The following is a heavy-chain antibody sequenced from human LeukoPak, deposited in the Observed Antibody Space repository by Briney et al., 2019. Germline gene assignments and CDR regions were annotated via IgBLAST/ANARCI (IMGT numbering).Heavy chain of an antibody. Sequence: SETLSLTCRVPGVSISSGSNYWGWIRQPPGKTLEWIGSIYSSGSTYYNSSLKSRVIILIDTAKNHFSLNLSSVTAADTAVYYCARDYYDYVWGSFGSWGQGTLVTVSS. CDR2: IYSSGST. J-gene: IGHJ4*02. CDR1: GVSISSGSNY. D-gene: IGHD3-16*01. CDR3: ARDYYDYVWGSFGS. V-gene: IGHV4-39*07.